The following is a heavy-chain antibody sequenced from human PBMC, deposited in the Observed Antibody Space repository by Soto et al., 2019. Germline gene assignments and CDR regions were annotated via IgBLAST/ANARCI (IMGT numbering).Heavy chain of an antibody. CDR1: GFTFSSYG. J-gene: IGHJ3*02. D-gene: IGHD1-26*01. V-gene: IGHV3-33*01. CDR2: IWYDGSNK. Sequence: PGGSLRLSCAASGFTFSSYGMHWVRQAPGKGLEWVAVIWYDGSNKYYADSVKGRFTISRDNSKNTLYLQMNNLRAEDTAVYYCAREGTSGSDNAFDIWGQGTMVTVSS. CDR3: AREGTSGSDNAFDI.